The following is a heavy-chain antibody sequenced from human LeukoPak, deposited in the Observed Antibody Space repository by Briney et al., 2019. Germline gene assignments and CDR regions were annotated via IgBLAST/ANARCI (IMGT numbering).Heavy chain of an antibody. CDR1: GGSISSSSYY. V-gene: IGHV4-39*01. D-gene: IGHD3-22*01. J-gene: IGHJ4*02. CDR2: IYYSGST. CDR3: ARRRGSYDSSGYYLETDY. Sequence: PSETLSLTCTVSGGSISSSSYYWGWLRQPPGKGLEWIGSIYYSGSTYYNPSLKSRVTISVDTSKNQFSLKLSSVTAADTAVYYCARRRGSYDSSGYYLETDYWGQGTLVTVSS.